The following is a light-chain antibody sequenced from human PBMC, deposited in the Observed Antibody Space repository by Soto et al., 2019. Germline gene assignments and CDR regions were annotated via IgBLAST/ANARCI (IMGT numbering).Light chain of an antibody. Sequence: QSALTQPASVSGSPGQSITISCTGTSSDVGAYNYVSWYQQHPGKAPKLMIHEVSKRPSGVSNRFSGSKSGNTASLTISGRHAEDEADYYCSSYYSSSTPYVFGTGTKVTVL. CDR3: SSYYSSSTPYV. CDR2: EVS. J-gene: IGLJ1*01. V-gene: IGLV2-14*01. CDR1: SSDVGAYNY.